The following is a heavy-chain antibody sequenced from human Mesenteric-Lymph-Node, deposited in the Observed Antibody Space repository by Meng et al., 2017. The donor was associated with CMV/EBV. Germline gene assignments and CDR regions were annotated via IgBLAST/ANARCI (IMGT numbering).Heavy chain of an antibody. CDR1: GYTFTAYY. Sequence: ASVKVSCKASGYTFTAYYIHWVRQAPGQGLEWMGWINPNSGGTFYAQRYQGRVTMTRDTSITTAYMELSRLRSDDTAVYYSARDGGAYCSSTSCSSMDVWGQGTTVTVSS. D-gene: IGHD2-2*01. CDR3: ARDGGAYCSSTSCSSMDV. V-gene: IGHV1-2*02. J-gene: IGHJ6*02. CDR2: INPNSGGT.